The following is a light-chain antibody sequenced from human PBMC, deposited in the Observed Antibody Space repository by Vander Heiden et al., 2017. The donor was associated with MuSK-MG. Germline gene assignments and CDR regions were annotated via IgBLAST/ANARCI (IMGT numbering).Light chain of an antibody. CDR2: YDD. CDR1: SSNIGNNA. J-gene: IGLJ3*02. CDR3: AAWDDSLNGPV. Sequence: QSVLTQPPSVSEAPRQRVTISCSGSSSNIGNNAVNWYQQLPGKAPKLLIYYDDRLASGVSDRFSGSKVGTSASMAISGLQAEDEADYYCAAWDDSLNGPVFGGGTKLTVL. V-gene: IGLV1-36*01.